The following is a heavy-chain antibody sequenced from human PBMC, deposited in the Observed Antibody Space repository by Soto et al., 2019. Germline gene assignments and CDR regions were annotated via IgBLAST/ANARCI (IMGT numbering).Heavy chain of an antibody. CDR3: GRDLWAHYDILTGGNWFDP. Sequence: ASVKVSCKASGYTFTSYGISWVRQAPGQGLEWMGWISAYNGNTNYAQKHQGRVTMTTDTSTSTAYMELRSLRSDDTAMYYCGRDLWAHYDILTGGNWFDPWGQGTLVTVSS. D-gene: IGHD3-9*01. J-gene: IGHJ5*02. CDR1: GYTFTSYG. V-gene: IGHV1-18*01. CDR2: ISAYNGNT.